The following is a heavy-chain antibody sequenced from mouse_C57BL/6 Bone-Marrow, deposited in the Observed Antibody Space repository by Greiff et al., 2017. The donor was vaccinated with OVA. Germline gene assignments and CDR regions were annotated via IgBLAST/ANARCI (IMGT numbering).Heavy chain of an antibody. Sequence: VQLQQSGPGMVKPSQSLSLTRTVTGYSITSGYDWHWIRHFPGNKLEWMGYISYSGSTNYNPSLKSRISITHDTSKNHFFLKLNSVTTEDTATYYCASPYDYDVGAFAYWGQGTLVTVSA. CDR3: ASPYDYDVGAFAY. V-gene: IGHV3-1*01. CDR2: ISYSGST. D-gene: IGHD2-4*01. J-gene: IGHJ3*01. CDR1: GYSITSGYD.